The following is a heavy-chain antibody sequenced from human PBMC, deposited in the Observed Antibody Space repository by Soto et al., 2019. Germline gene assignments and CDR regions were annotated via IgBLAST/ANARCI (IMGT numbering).Heavy chain of an antibody. D-gene: IGHD1-26*01. CDR2: IYYSGST. Sequence: QVQLQESGPGLVKPSETLSLTCTVSGGSVSSGSYYWSWIRQPPGKGLEWIGYIYYSGSTNYNPSLKRRVTISVDTSKNQFSLKLSSVTAADTAVYYCARDPTETSLVGAKTGAFDIWGQGTMVTVSS. CDR3: ARDPTETSLVGAKTGAFDI. J-gene: IGHJ3*02. V-gene: IGHV4-61*01. CDR1: GGSVSSGSYY.